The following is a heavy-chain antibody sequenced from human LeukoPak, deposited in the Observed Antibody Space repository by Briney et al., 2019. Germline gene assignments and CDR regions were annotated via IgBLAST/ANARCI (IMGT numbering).Heavy chain of an antibody. Sequence: GGSLRLSCAASGFTFSSYGMHWVRQAPGKGLEWVAVISYDGSNKYYADSVKGQFTISRDNSKNTLYLQMNSLRAEDTAVYYCVKSMTYDSSGGSPFDIWGQGTMVTVSS. J-gene: IGHJ3*02. CDR1: GFTFSSYG. CDR3: VKSMTYDSSGGSPFDI. CDR2: ISYDGSNK. V-gene: IGHV3-30*18. D-gene: IGHD3-22*01.